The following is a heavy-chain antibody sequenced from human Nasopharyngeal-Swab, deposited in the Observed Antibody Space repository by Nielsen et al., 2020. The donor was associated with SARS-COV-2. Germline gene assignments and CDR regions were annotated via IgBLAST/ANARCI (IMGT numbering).Heavy chain of an antibody. CDR1: GYTFTGYY. CDR3: ARDRSSVNPNFYFDH. V-gene: IGHV1-2*06. D-gene: IGHD6-13*01. J-gene: IGHJ4*02. CDR2: INPNSGDS. Sequence: ASVKVSCKASGYTFTGYYIHWVRQAPGQGLEWMGRINPNSGDSDFPQRFQGRVTLTRDTSINTAYMELSRLTSDDTAVYFCARDRSSVNPNFYFDHWGQGTQVTVSS.